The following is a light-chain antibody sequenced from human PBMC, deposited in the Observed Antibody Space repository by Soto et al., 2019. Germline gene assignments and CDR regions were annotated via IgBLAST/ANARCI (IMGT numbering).Light chain of an antibody. J-gene: IGKJ5*01. CDR2: GAS. Sequence: IVLTQSPGTLSLSPGERATLCCRAGQSVSSSYLAWYQQKPGQAPRLLIYGASSRATGIPDRFSGSGSGTDFTLTISRLEPEDFAVYYCQQYGSSPPITFGQGTRLEIK. CDR3: QQYGSSPPIT. V-gene: IGKV3-20*01. CDR1: QSVSSSY.